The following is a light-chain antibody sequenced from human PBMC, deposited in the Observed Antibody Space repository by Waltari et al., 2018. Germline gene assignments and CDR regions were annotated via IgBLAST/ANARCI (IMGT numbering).Light chain of an antibody. CDR1: SSDVGYYNL. Sequence: QSALTQPPSASGSPGQSVTISCTGTSSDVGYYNLLSWYQQHPGQAPKLIIYEVSKRPSGVPDRFSGSKSGNTASLTVSGLQAEDEADYYCSSHGGSDYFYVFGSGTTVTVL. CDR2: EVS. CDR3: SSHGGSDYFYV. J-gene: IGLJ1*01. V-gene: IGLV2-8*01.